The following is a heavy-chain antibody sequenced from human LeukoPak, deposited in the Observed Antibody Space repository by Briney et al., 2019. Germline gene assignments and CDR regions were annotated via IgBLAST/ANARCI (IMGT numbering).Heavy chain of an antibody. J-gene: IGHJ4*02. CDR2: FDPEEGKT. D-gene: IGHD6-19*01. Sequence: ASVKVSCKASGYTLPEFAMHWVRQAPGKGLEWMGGFDPEEGKTIYAQKFQGRVTTTEDKSTDTAYMELSRLKSEDTAVYYCATELAGWATVGKWGQGTLVTVSS. V-gene: IGHV1-24*01. CDR1: GYTLPEFA. CDR3: ATELAGWATVGK.